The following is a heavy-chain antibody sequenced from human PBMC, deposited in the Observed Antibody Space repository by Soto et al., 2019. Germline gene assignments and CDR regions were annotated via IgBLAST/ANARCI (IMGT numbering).Heavy chain of an antibody. CDR2: ISSSSSTI. J-gene: IGHJ5*02. CDR3: IGDGGATDWFDP. D-gene: IGHD1-26*01. Sequence: EVQLVESGGGLVQPGGSLRLSCAASGFTFSTYSMNWVRQAPGKGLEWVSYISSSSSTIYYADSVKGRFTISRDNAKNSRYLKMNSLRDEDTAVYYGIGDGGATDWFDPWGQGTLVTVSS. CDR1: GFTFSTYS. V-gene: IGHV3-48*02.